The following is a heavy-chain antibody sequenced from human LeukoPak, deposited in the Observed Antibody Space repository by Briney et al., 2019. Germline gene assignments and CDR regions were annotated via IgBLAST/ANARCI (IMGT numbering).Heavy chain of an antibody. Sequence: KPSETLSLTCSVSGGSISSSSYYWAWIRQPPGKGLEWIASIYYSGSTYYNPSLRSRVTISVDTSKNQFSLRLSSVTAADTAVYYCARASYSYDINGWVPFDYWGQGTLVTVSS. J-gene: IGHJ4*02. CDR2: IYYSGST. CDR1: GGSISSSSYY. V-gene: IGHV4-39*07. D-gene: IGHD3-22*01. CDR3: ARASYSYDINGWVPFDY.